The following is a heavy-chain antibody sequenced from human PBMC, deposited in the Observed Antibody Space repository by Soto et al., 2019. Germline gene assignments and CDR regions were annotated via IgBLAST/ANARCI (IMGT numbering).Heavy chain of an antibody. J-gene: IGHJ6*02. CDR1: GFTFSSYW. CDR2: IKQDGSEK. CDR3: ARDDSSGYYDGGYYYYGMDV. D-gene: IGHD3-22*01. Sequence: EVQLVESGGGLVQPGGSLRLSCAASGFTFSSYWMSWVRQAPGKGLEWVANIKQDGSEKYYVDYVKGRFTISRDNAKNSLYLQMNSLRAEDTAVYYCARDDSSGYYDGGYYYYGMDVGGQGTTVTVSS. V-gene: IGHV3-7*05.